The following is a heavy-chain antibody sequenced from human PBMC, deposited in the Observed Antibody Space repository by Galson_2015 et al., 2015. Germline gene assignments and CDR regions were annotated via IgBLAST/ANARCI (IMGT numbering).Heavy chain of an antibody. CDR2: IRPYNSNT. CDR3: SRLGAMGVRGIVMLASY. V-gene: IGHV1-18*04. J-gene: IGHJ4*02. CDR1: GYTFIHHG. D-gene: IGHD3-10*01. Sequence: SVKVSCKASGYTFIHHGISWVRQAPGQGLEWMGWIRPYNSNTGYADNLQGRLTLTTDLSTNTAYMELRGLKADDTAVYYCSRLGAMGVRGIVMLASYWGQGTRVTVSS.